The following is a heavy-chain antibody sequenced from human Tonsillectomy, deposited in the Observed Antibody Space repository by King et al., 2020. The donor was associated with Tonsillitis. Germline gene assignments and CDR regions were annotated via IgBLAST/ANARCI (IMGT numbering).Heavy chain of an antibody. CDR3: ARISRNLIRGGENCFRP. CDR2: IDPSDSYT. V-gene: IGHV5-10-1*01. CDR1: GYSFTSYW. Sequence: QLVQSGAEVKKPGESLRISCKGSGYSFTSYWISWVRQMPGKGLEWMGRIDPSDSYTNYSPSFQGHVTISADKSISNVYLQWSSLKASDTAMYYCARISRNLIRGGENCFRPWGQGTLVPVSP. J-gene: IGHJ5*02. D-gene: IGHD2/OR15-2a*01.